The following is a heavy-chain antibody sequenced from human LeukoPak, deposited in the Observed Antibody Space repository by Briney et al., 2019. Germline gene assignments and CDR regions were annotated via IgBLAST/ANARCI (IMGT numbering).Heavy chain of an antibody. Sequence: PGGSLRLSCAASGFTFSSYSMNWVRQAPGKGLEWVSSISSSSSYIYYADSVKGRFTISRDNAKNSLYLQMNSLRAEDTAVYYCARNCSSSSCPLDYWGQGTLVTVSS. V-gene: IGHV3-21*01. CDR1: GFTFSSYS. CDR2: ISSSSSYI. J-gene: IGHJ4*02. CDR3: ARNCSSSSCPLDY. D-gene: IGHD2-2*01.